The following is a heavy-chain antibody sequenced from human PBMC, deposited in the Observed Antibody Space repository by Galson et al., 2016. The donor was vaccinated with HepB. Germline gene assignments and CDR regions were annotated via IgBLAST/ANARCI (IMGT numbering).Heavy chain of an antibody. CDR2: ISKSGNTT. D-gene: IGHD3-10*01. Sequence: SLRLSCAATGFTFTSYYFAWIRQPPGGGLEWMSYISKSGNTTYYANSVKGRFNISRDDAGNSVSLQMDDLGVHGTAVYYCARGRTGYSFDLWGQGTLVTVSS. J-gene: IGHJ4*02. V-gene: IGHV3-11*01. CDR3: ARGRTGYSFDL. CDR1: GFTFTSYY.